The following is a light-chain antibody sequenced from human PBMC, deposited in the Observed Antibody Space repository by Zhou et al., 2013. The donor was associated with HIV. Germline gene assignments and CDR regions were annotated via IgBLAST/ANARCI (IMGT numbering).Light chain of an antibody. CDR2: KAS. V-gene: IGKV1-5*03. J-gene: IGKJ1*01. CDR3: QQYNTYSPT. CDR1: QGINNY. Sequence: DIQLTQSPSFLSASVGDRVTITCRASQGINNYLAWYQKKPGKAPKLLIYKASSLETGVPSRFSGSGSGTDFTLTISSVQPDDFATYYCQQYNTYSPTFGQGTEGG.